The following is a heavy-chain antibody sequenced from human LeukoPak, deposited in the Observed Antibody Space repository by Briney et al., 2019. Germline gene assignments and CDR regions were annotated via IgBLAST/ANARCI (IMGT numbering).Heavy chain of an antibody. J-gene: IGHJ4*02. Sequence: VASVKVSCKASGYTFTSYAITWVRQAPGQGLEWMGWISAYNGNTNYAQNLQGRVTMTTDTSTSTAYMELRSLRSDDTAMYYCAGMEMATAIFDYWGQGTLVTVSS. D-gene: IGHD5-24*01. CDR2: ISAYNGNT. V-gene: IGHV1-18*01. CDR1: GYTFTSYA. CDR3: AGMEMATAIFDY.